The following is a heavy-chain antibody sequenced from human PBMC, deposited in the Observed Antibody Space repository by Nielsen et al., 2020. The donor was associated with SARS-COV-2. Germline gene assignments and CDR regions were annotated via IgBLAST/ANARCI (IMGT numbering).Heavy chain of an antibody. CDR1: GFTVSSNY. CDR2: IYSGGTT. J-gene: IGHJ6*02. CDR3: ARDHVAASGVATYGMDV. D-gene: IGHD2-8*02. V-gene: IGHV3-53*04. Sequence: GESLKISCAASGFTVSSNYMSWVRQAPGKGLEWVSVIYSGGTTYYADSVKGRFTISRHNSKNTVYLQMNSLRVEDTAVYYCARDHVAASGVATYGMDVWGQGTTVTVSS.